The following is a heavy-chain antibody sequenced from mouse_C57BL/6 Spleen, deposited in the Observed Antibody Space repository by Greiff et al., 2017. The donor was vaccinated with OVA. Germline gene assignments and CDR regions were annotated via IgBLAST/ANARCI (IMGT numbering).Heavy chain of an antibody. CDR1: GFSLTSYG. D-gene: IGHD1-1*01. CDR3: ASPYYGSHYWHFDV. V-gene: IGHV2-2*01. Sequence: QVQLKQSGPGLVQPSQSLSITCTVSGFSLTSYGVHWVRQSPGKGLEWLGVIWSGGSTDYNAAFISRLSISKDNSKSQVFFKMNSLQADDTAIYYCASPYYGSHYWHFDVWGTGTTVTVSS. J-gene: IGHJ1*03. CDR2: IWSGGST.